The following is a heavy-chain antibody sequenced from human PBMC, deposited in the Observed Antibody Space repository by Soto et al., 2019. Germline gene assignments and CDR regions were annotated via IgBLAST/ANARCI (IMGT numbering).Heavy chain of an antibody. V-gene: IGHV4-31*03. CDR2: IYYSGST. Sequence: LSLTCTVSGGSISRGGYYWSWIRQHPGKGLEWIGYIYYSGSTYYNPSLKRRVTISVDTSKNQFSLKLSSVTAADTAVYYCARDKLVASRYCSGGSCYGWNWFDPWGQGTLVTVSS. CDR1: GGSISRGGYY. D-gene: IGHD2-15*01. CDR3: ARDKLVASRYCSGGSCYGWNWFDP. J-gene: IGHJ5*02.